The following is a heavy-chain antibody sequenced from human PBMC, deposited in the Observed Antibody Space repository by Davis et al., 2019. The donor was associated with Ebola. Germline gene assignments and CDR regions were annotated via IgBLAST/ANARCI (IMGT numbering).Heavy chain of an antibody. V-gene: IGHV1-3*01. CDR3: ARDRRWNYAKMLDY. Sequence: ASVKVSCKASGGTFTSYATHWVRQAPGQRLEWMGWINAGNGNTKYSQKFQGRVTITRDTSASTAYMELSSLRSEDTAVYYCARDRRWNYAKMLDYWGQGTLVTVSS. CDR2: INAGNGNT. D-gene: IGHD1-7*01. CDR1: GGTFTSYA. J-gene: IGHJ4*02.